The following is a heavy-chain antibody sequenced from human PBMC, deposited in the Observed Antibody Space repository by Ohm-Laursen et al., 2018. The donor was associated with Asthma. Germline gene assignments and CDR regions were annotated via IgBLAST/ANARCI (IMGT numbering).Heavy chain of an antibody. CDR2: ISPSGRDI. CDR3: SRDPGRLPS. D-gene: IGHD4-11*01. Sequence: SLRLSCTASGLTFNDNYMSWLRQAPGKGLESIAYISPSGRDIMYADSVKGRFTISRDNARNSLYLQMNSLRANDTAVYYCSRDPGRLPSWGQGTRVTVSS. J-gene: IGHJ6*02. V-gene: IGHV3-11*01. CDR1: GLTFNDNY.